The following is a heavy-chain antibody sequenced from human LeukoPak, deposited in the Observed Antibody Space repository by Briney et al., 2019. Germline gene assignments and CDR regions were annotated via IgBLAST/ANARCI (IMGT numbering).Heavy chain of an antibody. CDR3: ARGQWEVRGIIITQLDY. D-gene: IGHD3-10*01. V-gene: IGHV4-34*01. Sequence: SETLSLTCAVYGGSFSGYYWSWIRQPPRKGLEWIGESKHSGGTNYNPSLKSRVTISVDTSKKQFSLTLTSVTAADTAVYYCARGQWEVRGIIITQLDYWGQGSLVTVSS. CDR1: GGSFSGYY. J-gene: IGHJ4*02. CDR2: SKHSGGT.